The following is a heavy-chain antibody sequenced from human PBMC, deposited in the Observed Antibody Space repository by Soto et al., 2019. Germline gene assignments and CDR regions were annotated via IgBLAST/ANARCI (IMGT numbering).Heavy chain of an antibody. CDR3: ASPKYYNHRSGNPGGAFGI. CDR1: GFTFSSYG. CDR2: ISYDGSSK. V-gene: IGHV3-30*03. J-gene: IGHJ3*02. Sequence: QVQLVESGGGVVQPGRSLRLSCAASGFTFSSYGIHWVRQAPGKGLEWVADISYDGSSKDYADSVKGRFTISRDNSKNTLYLQMNSLRAEDPDVYYSASPKYYNHRSGNPGGAFGIWGKGTMVTVSS. D-gene: IGHD3-22*01.